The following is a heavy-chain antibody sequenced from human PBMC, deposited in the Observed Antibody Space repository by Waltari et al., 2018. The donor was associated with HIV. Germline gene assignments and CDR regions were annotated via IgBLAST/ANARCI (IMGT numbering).Heavy chain of an antibody. J-gene: IGHJ6*02. Sequence: QVQLVQSGAEVKKPGASVKVSCKTSGYTFVDYARHWVRQAPGQRLEWMGWINTGNGNTKYSQEFQGRVSITRDTSASTVFMELSRLRSEDTALYYCTRDEFSSWSQSGGMDVWGQGTTVTVS. D-gene: IGHD6-13*01. CDR1: GYTFVDYA. CDR3: TRDEFSSWSQSGGMDV. V-gene: IGHV1-3*04. CDR2: INTGNGNT.